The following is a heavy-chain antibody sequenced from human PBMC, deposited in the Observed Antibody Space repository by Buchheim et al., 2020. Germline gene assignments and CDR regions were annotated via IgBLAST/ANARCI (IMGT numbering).Heavy chain of an antibody. V-gene: IGHV4-34*01. CDR2: VSHSGST. CDR1: GGSFSGYY. J-gene: IGHJ5*01. D-gene: IGHD6-13*01. Sequence: QVQLQQWGAGLLKPSETLSLTCAVYGGSFSGYYWSWIRQPPGKGLEWIGEVSHSGSTNYNSSLKSRVTISVETSKNQLSLKLRSVAAADTAVYYCARAKYSSSWYFGFDSWGQGTL. CDR3: ARAKYSSSWYFGFDS.